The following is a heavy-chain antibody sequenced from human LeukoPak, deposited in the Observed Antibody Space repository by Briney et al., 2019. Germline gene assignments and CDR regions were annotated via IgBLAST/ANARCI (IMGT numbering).Heavy chain of an antibody. D-gene: IGHD1-14*01. CDR3: ARFPVSQAWFDP. J-gene: IGHJ5*02. CDR1: GYSISSGYY. Sequence: SETLSLTCTVSGYSISSGYYWGWIRQPPGKGLEWIGNIYHGGTTYYNPSLKSRVTISVDTSKNQFSLKLTSVTAADTAVYYCARFPVSQAWFDPWGQGALVTVSS. CDR2: IYHGGTT. V-gene: IGHV4-38-2*02.